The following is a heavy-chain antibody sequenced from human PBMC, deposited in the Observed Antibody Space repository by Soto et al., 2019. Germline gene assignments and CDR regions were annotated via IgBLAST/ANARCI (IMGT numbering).Heavy chain of an antibody. CDR2: INPNSGGT. D-gene: IGHD3-3*01. Sequence: ASVKVSCKASGYTFTGYYMNCVRQAPGQGLEWMGWINPNSGGTNYAQKFQGWVTMTKDTSISTAYMELSRLRSDDTAVYYCARVGDFWSGYYPTDYYYGMDVWGQGTTVTVSS. J-gene: IGHJ6*02. CDR1: GYTFTGYY. CDR3: ARVGDFWSGYYPTDYYYGMDV. V-gene: IGHV1-2*04.